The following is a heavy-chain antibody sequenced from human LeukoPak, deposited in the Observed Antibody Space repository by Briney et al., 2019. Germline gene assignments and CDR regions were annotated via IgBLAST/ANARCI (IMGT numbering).Heavy chain of an antibody. CDR3: ARGTDYYGSGSYYNLLGFFDY. CDR1: VGSFIDYY. Sequence: SETLSLTRAVYVGSFIDYYWSWIRPPPGKGLEWIGEINHSGSTNYNPSLKSRVTISVDTSKNQFSLKLSSVTAADTAVYYCARGTDYYGSGSYYNLLGFFDYWGQGTLVTVSS. CDR2: INHSGST. V-gene: IGHV4-34*01. D-gene: IGHD3-10*01. J-gene: IGHJ4*02.